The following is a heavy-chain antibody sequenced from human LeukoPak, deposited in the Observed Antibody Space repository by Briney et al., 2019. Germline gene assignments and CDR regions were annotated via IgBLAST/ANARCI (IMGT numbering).Heavy chain of an antibody. J-gene: IGHJ4*02. CDR1: GGTFSSYA. CDR3: ASARDYGGNQHAPYFDY. Sequence: SVKVSCKASGGTFSSYAISWVRQAPGQGLEWMGGIIPIFGTANYAQKLQGRVTITTDESTSTAYMELSSLRSEDTAVYYCASARDYGGNQHAPYFDYWGQGTLVTVSS. V-gene: IGHV1-69*05. D-gene: IGHD4-23*01. CDR2: IIPIFGTA.